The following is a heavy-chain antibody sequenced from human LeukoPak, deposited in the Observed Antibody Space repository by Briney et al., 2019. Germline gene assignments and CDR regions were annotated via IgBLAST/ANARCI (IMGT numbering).Heavy chain of an antibody. Sequence: GRSLKLSCAASGFTFSDYGIHWVRQAPGKGLQWVAVVRFDGSDHYHEDYVKGRFTISRDNPKNTVYLQMYSLRAEDTAVYYCARDLYDHFLDYWGQGTVVTVSS. J-gene: IGHJ4*02. CDR2: VRFDGSDH. D-gene: IGHD3-3*01. CDR1: GFTFSDYG. CDR3: ARDLYDHFLDY. V-gene: IGHV3-33*01.